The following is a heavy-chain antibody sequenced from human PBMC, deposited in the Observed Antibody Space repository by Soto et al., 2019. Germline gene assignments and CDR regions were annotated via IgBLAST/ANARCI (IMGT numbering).Heavy chain of an antibody. D-gene: IGHD3-10*01. J-gene: IGHJ6*03. V-gene: IGHV4-34*01. CDR1: GGSFNNDD. Sequence: QVQLQQWGAGLLKPSETLSLTCGVSGGSFNNDDWSWIRQTPGKGLEGIGEIIHSGSTNYNPSLKSRVTISVDTSKNQFFLKLKSVSAADTAVYYCARGRGFYGSGSSYYMDVWGKGTTVTVSS. CDR3: ARGRGFYGSGSSYYMDV. CDR2: IIHSGST.